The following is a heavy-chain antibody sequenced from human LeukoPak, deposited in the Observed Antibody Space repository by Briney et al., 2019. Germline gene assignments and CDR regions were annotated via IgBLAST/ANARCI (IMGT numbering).Heavy chain of an antibody. CDR2: INAGNGNT. D-gene: IGHD6-13*01. J-gene: IGHJ4*02. V-gene: IGHV1-3*03. CDR1: GYTFTSYA. CDR3: ARGYSSSWPRWFDY. Sequence: ASVKVSCTASGYTFTSYAMHWVRQAPGQRLEWMGWINAGNGNTKYSQEFQGRVTITRDTSASTAYMELSSLRSEDMAVYYCARGYSSSWPRWFDYWGQGTLVTVSS.